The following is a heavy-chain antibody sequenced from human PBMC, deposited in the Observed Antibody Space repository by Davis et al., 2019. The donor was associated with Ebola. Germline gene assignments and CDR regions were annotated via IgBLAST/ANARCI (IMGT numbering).Heavy chain of an antibody. Sequence: ASVKVSCKASGYTFPSYGINWVRQAPGQGLEWMGLINPSIGNTSLAQKFQGRVTLTRDTSTSTVHMDLSSLKSEDTAIYYCASGEFVDFWGQGTLVTVSS. V-gene: IGHV1-46*01. CDR1: GYTFPSYG. D-gene: IGHD3-10*01. J-gene: IGHJ4*02. CDR2: INPSIGNT. CDR3: ASGEFVDF.